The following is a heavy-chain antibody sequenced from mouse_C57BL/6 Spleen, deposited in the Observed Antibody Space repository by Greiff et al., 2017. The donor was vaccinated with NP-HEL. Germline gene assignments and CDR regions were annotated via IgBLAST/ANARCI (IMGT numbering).Heavy chain of an antibody. Sequence: EVQLVESGGGLVKPGGSLKLSCAASGFTFSDYGMHWVRQAPEKGLEWVAYISSGSSTIYYADTVKGRFTISRDNAKNTLFLQMTSLRSEDTAMYYCAREKYYGSSYDYAMDYWGQGTSVTVSS. V-gene: IGHV5-17*01. J-gene: IGHJ4*01. D-gene: IGHD1-1*01. CDR2: ISSGSSTI. CDR1: GFTFSDYG. CDR3: AREKYYGSSYDYAMDY.